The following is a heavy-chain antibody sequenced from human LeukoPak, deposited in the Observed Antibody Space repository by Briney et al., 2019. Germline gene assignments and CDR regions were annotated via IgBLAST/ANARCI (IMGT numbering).Heavy chain of an antibody. V-gene: IGHV3-33*01. D-gene: IGHD6-13*01. CDR3: ARVPKYSTSWYFNL. CDR2: IWNDGSEK. J-gene: IGHJ2*01. Sequence: GRSLRLSCAASGFTFSSNGMHWVRQAPGKGLEWVAVIWNDGSEKHHADSVRGRFTISRDNSKNTLYLQMNSLRAEDTAVYYCARVPKYSTSWYFNLWGRGTLVTVSS. CDR1: GFTFSSNG.